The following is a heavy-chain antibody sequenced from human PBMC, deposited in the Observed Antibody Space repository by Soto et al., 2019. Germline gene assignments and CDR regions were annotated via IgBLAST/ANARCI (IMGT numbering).Heavy chain of an antibody. CDR1: GYTFTSYG. CDR3: ARDPSQQERTSGWFDP. CDR2: ISAYNGNT. Sequence: QVQLVQSGAEVKKPGASVKVSCKASGYTFTSYGISWVRQAPGQGLEWMGWISAYNGNTNYAQKLQGRVTMTTDTSTSTAYMELRRLRSDDTAVYYCARDPSQQERTSGWFDPWGQGTLVTVSS. J-gene: IGHJ5*02. D-gene: IGHD1-1*01. V-gene: IGHV1-18*01.